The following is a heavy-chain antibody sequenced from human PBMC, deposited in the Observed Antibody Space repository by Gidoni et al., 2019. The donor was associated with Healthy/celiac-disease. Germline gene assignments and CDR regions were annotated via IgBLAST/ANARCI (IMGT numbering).Heavy chain of an antibody. Sequence: QVTLKESVPLLVKPTETPPLTCTFSGFSLSTARMGVSWIRQPPGKALEWLAHIFSNDEKSYSTSLKSRLTISKDNSKSQVVLTMTNMDTVDTATYYCARILTEYSSGYYFLDYWGQGTLVTVSS. J-gene: IGHJ4*02. D-gene: IGHD3-22*01. CDR2: IFSNDEK. CDR3: ARILTEYSSGYYFLDY. CDR1: GFSLSTARMG. V-gene: IGHV2-26*01.